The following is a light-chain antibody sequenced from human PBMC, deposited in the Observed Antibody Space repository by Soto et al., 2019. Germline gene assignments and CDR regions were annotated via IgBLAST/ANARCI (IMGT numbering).Light chain of an antibody. J-gene: IGKJ1*01. Sequence: AIQMTQSPSSLSASVGDRVTITCRASQGIRNDLAWYQQKPGKAPKLLIYGASNLHSGVPSRFSGSGSDRDFTLIITSLQPEDCATYYCLQDYNYPRTFGLGTKVEIK. V-gene: IGKV1-6*01. CDR2: GAS. CDR3: LQDYNYPRT. CDR1: QGIRND.